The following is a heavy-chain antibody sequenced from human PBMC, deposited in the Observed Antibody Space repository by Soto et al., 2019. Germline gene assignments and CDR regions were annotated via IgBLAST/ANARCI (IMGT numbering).Heavy chain of an antibody. CDR3: AILHCGGDCYSPHFDY. J-gene: IGHJ4*02. CDR1: GYTFTSYA. V-gene: IGHV1-3*01. Sequence: QVQLVQSGAEVKKPGASVKVSCKASGYTFTSYAMHWVRQAPGQRLEWMGWINAGNGNTKYSQKFQGRVTITRDTSASTAYMELSSLRSEDTAVYYCAILHCGGDCYSPHFDYWGQGTLVTVSS. CDR2: INAGNGNT. D-gene: IGHD2-21*02.